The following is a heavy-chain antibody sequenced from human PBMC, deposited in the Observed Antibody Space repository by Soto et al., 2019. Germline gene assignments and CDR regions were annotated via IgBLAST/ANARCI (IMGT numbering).Heavy chain of an antibody. D-gene: IGHD4-17*01. CDR3: AKIGGDSLYYGMDV. V-gene: IGHV3-48*01. Sequence: GGSLRLSCAASGLTFSSYSMNWVRQAPGKGLEWVSYISSSSSTIYYADSVKGRFTISRDNAKNSLYLQMNSLRAEDTAVYYCAKIGGDSLYYGMDVWGQGTTVTVSS. CDR1: GLTFSSYS. J-gene: IGHJ6*02. CDR2: ISSSSSTI.